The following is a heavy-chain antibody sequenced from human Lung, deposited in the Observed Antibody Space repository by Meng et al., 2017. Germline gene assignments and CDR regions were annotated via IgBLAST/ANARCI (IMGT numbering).Heavy chain of an antibody. CDR2: TSRDGSDT. D-gene: IGHD1-26*01. CDR1: DFTISTYW. Sequence: EVQMVESGGGLVQPGGSLRLSCVASDFTISTYWPHWVRQAPGKGGVWVSRTSRDGSDTVYADSVKGRFTMSRDNAKNTLYLQMNSLRAEDTAVYYCAAAWELLPPGYWGQGTLVTVSS. V-gene: IGHV3-74*01. CDR3: AAAWELLPPGY. J-gene: IGHJ4*02.